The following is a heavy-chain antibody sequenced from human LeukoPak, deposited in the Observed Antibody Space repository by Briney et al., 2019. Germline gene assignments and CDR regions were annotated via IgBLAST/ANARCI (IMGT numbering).Heavy chain of an antibody. CDR3: ARGDFWSGY. Sequence: SETLSLTCAVYGGSFSGYYWSWIRQPPGKGLEWIGEINHSGSTNYNPSLKSRVTISVDTSKNQFSLKLSSVTAADTAVYYCARGDFWSGYWGQGTLVTVSS. V-gene: IGHV4-34*01. D-gene: IGHD3-3*01. CDR2: INHSGST. CDR1: GGSFSGYY. J-gene: IGHJ4*02.